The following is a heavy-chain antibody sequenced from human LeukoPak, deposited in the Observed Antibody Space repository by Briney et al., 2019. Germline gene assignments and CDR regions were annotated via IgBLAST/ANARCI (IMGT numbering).Heavy chain of an antibody. J-gene: IGHJ4*02. D-gene: IGHD6-19*01. CDR3: ARDGYSSGWYYFDY. CDR2: IYRSGST. V-gene: IGHV3-53*01. Sequence: GESLRLSCAASGFTVSSNYMSWVRQAPGKGLEWVSVIYRSGSTFYADSVKGRFTISRDNSKNTLFLQMNNVRVEDTAMYYCARDGYSSGWYYFDYWGQGTLVTVSS. CDR1: GFTVSSNY.